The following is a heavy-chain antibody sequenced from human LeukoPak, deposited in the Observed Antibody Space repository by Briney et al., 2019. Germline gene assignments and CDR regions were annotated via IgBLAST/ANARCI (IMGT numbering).Heavy chain of an antibody. J-gene: IGHJ4*02. Sequence: GASVKVSCKASGYTFTSYYMHWVRQAPGQGLEWMGIINPSGGSTSYVQKFQGRVTMTRDTSTSTVYMELSSLRSEDTAVYYCARDQGGYGLFDYWGRGTLVTVSS. D-gene: IGHD5-12*01. V-gene: IGHV1-46*01. CDR3: ARDQGGYGLFDY. CDR1: GYTFTSYY. CDR2: INPSGGST.